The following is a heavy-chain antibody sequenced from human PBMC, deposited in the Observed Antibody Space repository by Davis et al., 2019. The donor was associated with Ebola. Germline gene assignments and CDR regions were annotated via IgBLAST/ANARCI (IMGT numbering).Heavy chain of an antibody. V-gene: IGHV4-61*01. Sequence: SETLSLTCTVSGVSLSSGNYPWSWIRQPPGKGLAWIGYIFYTGSTYFNPSLHSRITMSVGTSKNELSLELRSVTAADTAVYYCARGGDNGNDFWGRGTLVTVSS. J-gene: IGHJ4*02. CDR1: GVSLSSGNYP. D-gene: IGHD5-12*01. CDR2: IFYTGST. CDR3: ARGGDNGNDF.